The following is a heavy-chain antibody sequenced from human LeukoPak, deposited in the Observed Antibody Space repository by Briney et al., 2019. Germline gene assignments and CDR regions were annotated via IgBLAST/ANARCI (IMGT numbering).Heavy chain of an antibody. CDR2: INGDGSNL. D-gene: IGHD2-2*01. CDR3: GRGKSPAAVDD. Sequence: PGGSLRLSCAASGFTFSSYEMNWVRQAPGKGLEWVSHINGDGSNLNYADSVKGRFTISRDNAKNTLYLQMNSLRVEDTALYYCGRGKSPAAVDDWGQGTLVTVPS. CDR1: GFTFSSYE. V-gene: IGHV3-74*01. J-gene: IGHJ4*02.